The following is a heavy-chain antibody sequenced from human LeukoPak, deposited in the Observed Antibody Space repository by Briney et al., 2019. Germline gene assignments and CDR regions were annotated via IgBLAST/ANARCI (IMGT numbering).Heavy chain of an antibody. J-gene: IGHJ3*02. CDR2: ISYDGSNK. Sequence: PGGSLRLSCAASGFTFSSYAMHWVRQAPGKGLDWVAVISYDGSNKYYADSVKGRFTISRDNSKNTLYLQMNSLRAEDTAVYYCARGGWELLMPHAFDIWGQGTMVTVSS. CDR3: ARGGWELLMPHAFDI. V-gene: IGHV3-30*04. D-gene: IGHD1-26*01. CDR1: GFTFSSYA.